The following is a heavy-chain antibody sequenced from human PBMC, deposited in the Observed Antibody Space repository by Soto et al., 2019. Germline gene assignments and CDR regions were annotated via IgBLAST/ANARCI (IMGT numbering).Heavy chain of an antibody. J-gene: IGHJ6*02. Sequence: SETLSLTCAVSGGSINNGDYYWNWIRQPPGKGLEWLGYIYFSGDTYYKPSLRSRVSISLDTSKNQFSLKLSSVTAADTAVYYCAREVWLYGMDVWGQGTTVTVSS. CDR2: IYFSGDT. CDR1: GGSINNGDYY. CDR3: AREVWLYGMDV. V-gene: IGHV4-30-4*01. D-gene: IGHD1-20*01.